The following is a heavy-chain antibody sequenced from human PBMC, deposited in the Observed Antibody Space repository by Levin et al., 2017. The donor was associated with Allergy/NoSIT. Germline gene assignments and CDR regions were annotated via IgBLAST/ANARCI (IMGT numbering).Heavy chain of an antibody. D-gene: IGHD6-19*01. J-gene: IGHJ4*02. Sequence: KVSCEASGYSFTNYWIGWVRQMPGKGLEWVGVIFPGDSRPRYNPSFQGQVTVMVDRSIDTAFLEWSRLKASDTAMYYCARPRAGDTSGWYYVDFWGQGTLVTVSS. CDR3: ARPRAGDTSGWYYVDF. CDR2: IFPGDSRP. V-gene: IGHV5-51*01. CDR1: GYSFTNYW.